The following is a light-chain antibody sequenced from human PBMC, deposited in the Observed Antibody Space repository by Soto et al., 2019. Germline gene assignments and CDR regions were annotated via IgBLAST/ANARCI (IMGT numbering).Light chain of an antibody. Sequence: ETVLTQSPVTLSLSPGERATLSCRASQSVSSYLAWYQQKPGQAPKLLMYDASNRASGIPARFSGSGSGTDFTLTISSLEPEDFAVYYCHQRSDWPPTFGGGTKVDIK. CDR1: QSVSSY. CDR2: DAS. V-gene: IGKV3-11*01. J-gene: IGKJ4*01. CDR3: HQRSDWPPT.